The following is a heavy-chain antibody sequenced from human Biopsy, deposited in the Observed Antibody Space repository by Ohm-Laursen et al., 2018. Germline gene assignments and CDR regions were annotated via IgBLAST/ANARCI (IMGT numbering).Heavy chain of an antibody. CDR3: ASGNIGGVGLDV. CDR2: IIPILGTV. CDR1: GDTFTTSA. J-gene: IGHJ6*02. V-gene: IGHV1-69*04. D-gene: IGHD3-10*01. Sequence: GSSVKVSCKSSGDTFTTSAISWVRQVPGQGLDWMGRIIPILGTVDYGQNFQGRVTTREDTSTTFLELTSLRYDDTAVYYCASGNIGGVGLDVWGLGTTVTVSS.